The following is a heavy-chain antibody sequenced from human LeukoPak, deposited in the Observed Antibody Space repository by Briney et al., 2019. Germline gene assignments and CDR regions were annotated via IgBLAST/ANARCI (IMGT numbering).Heavy chain of an antibody. CDR3: ARDDESGYSYVIDE. Sequence: GRSLRLSCAASGFTFNNYAMHWVRQAPGKGLEWVAVISYDGSKKYYADSVKARFTISRENSKNTLYLQINSLRAEDTAVYYCARDDESGYSYVIDEGGQGMLVTV. D-gene: IGHD5-18*01. CDR1: GFTFNNYA. J-gene: IGHJ4*02. V-gene: IGHV3-30-3*01. CDR2: ISYDGSKK.